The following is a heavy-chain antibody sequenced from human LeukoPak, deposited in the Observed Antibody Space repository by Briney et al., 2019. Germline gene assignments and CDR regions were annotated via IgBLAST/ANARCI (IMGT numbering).Heavy chain of an antibody. J-gene: IGHJ5*02. Sequence: SETLSLTCSVYGGSFSGYYWSWIRQPPGKGLEWIGEINHSGSTNYNPSLKSRVTISVDTSKNQFSLKLSSVTAADTAVYYCARLFPTVTAWGQGTLVTVSS. CDR1: GGSFSGYY. V-gene: IGHV4-34*01. CDR2: INHSGST. CDR3: ARLFPTVTA. D-gene: IGHD4-17*01.